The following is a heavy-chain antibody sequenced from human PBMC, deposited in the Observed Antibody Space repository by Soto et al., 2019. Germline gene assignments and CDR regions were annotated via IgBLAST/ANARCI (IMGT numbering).Heavy chain of an antibody. CDR1: GGSVSSGSYY. Sequence: SETLSLTCTVSGGSVSSGSYYWTWIRQTPGKGLQWIGQINHSGSASYNPSLKSRVTISVHTSNSQFSLELSSVTAADTAVYYCARGLITGSHYSGGWYYFDSWGQGTQVTVS. D-gene: IGHD6-19*01. V-gene: IGHV4-39*07. J-gene: IGHJ4*02. CDR3: ARGLITGSHYSGGWYYFDS. CDR2: INHSGSA.